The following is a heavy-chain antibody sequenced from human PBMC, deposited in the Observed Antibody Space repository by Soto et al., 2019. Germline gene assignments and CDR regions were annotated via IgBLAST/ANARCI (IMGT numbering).Heavy chain of an antibody. V-gene: IGHV1-3*01. Sequence: QVQLVQSGAEVKKPGDSVKVSCKASGYTFTGYAIHWVRQAPGQRLEWMGWINAGNGNTKYSQKFQGRVTITRDTSASTAYMELSSLRSEDTAVYYCARGDYYDIHDYWGQGTLVTVSS. CDR1: GYTFTGYA. CDR2: INAGNGNT. D-gene: IGHD3-22*01. J-gene: IGHJ4*02. CDR3: ARGDYYDIHDY.